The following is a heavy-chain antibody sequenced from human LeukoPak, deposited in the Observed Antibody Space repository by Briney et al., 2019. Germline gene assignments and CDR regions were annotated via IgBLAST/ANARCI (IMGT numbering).Heavy chain of an antibody. CDR1: GYTFTSYG. Sequence: ASVKVSCKASGYTFTSYGISGVRQAPGQGLEWMGWISAYNGNTNYAQKLQGRVTMTTDTSTSTAYMELRSLRSDDTAVYYCARDPNYYGSGSYYNELDYWGQGTLVTVSS. CDR2: ISAYNGNT. J-gene: IGHJ4*02. D-gene: IGHD3-10*01. V-gene: IGHV1-18*01. CDR3: ARDPNYYGSGSYYNELDY.